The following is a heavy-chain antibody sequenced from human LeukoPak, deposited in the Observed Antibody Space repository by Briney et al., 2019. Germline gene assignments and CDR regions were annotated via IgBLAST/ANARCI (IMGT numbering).Heavy chain of an antibody. CDR1: GFTFSSYS. CDR2: ISSSSSYI. D-gene: IGHD3-9*01. Sequence: GGSLRLSCAASGFTFSSYSMNWVRQAPGKGLEWVSSISSSSSYIYYADSVKGRFTISRDNAKNSLYLQMNSLRAEDTAVYYCARETDILTVYFDYWGQRTLVTVSS. V-gene: IGHV3-21*01. J-gene: IGHJ4*02. CDR3: ARETDILTVYFDY.